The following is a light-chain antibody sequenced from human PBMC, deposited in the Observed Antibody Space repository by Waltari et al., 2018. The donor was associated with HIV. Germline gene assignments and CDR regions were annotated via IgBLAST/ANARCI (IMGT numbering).Light chain of an antibody. V-gene: IGLV2-11*01. Sequence: QSALTQSRSVSGSPGQSITISCTGTTNDVGAYNYVSWYQQHPGRAPKLLIFDLIKRPSGVPDRFSGSKSGNTASLTISVLQAEDEADYYCCSSAGKYTFVFGTGTKVTFL. CDR1: TNDVGAYNY. CDR2: DLI. CDR3: CSSAGKYTFV. J-gene: IGLJ1*01.